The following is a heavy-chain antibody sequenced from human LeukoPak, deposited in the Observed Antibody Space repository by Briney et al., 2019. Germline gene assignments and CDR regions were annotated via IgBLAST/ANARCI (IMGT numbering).Heavy chain of an antibody. CDR3: ARGDLKSDWFDP. D-gene: IGHD3-3*01. CDR2: IYTSGST. J-gene: IGHJ5*02. Sequence: SETLSLTCTVSGGSISSGSYYWSWIRQPAGKGLEWIGRIYTSGSTNYNPSLKSRVTISVDTSKNQFSLKLRSVTAADTAVYYCARGDLKSDWFDPWGQGTLVIVST. V-gene: IGHV4-61*02. CDR1: GGSISSGSYY.